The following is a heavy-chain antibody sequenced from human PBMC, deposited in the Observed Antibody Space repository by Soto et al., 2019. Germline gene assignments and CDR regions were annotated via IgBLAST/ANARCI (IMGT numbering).Heavy chain of an antibody. D-gene: IGHD5-12*01. CDR3: ARDSPDIVATIGNFDY. CDR1: GYTFTGHY. V-gene: IGHV1-2*02. Sequence: ASVKVSCKASGYTFTGHYIHWVRQAPEQGPEWMGEIGPETGATNYAQKFQGRVTMTRDTSISTAYMELSRLRSDDTAVYYCARDSPDIVATIGNFDYWGQGTLVTVSS. CDR2: IGPETGAT. J-gene: IGHJ4*02.